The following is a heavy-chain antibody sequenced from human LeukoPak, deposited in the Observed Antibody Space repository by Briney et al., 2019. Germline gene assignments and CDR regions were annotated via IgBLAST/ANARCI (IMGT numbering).Heavy chain of an antibody. Sequence: GGSLRLSCAASGFIFTNYAIAWVRQAPGTGLEWVSRISASGGGTYYAGSVWGRFTIFRDDSKNTVFLQMNSLRAEDTATYYCATDRGYWGQGTLVTVSS. CDR1: GFIFTNYA. D-gene: IGHD5-24*01. CDR2: ISASGGGT. CDR3: ATDRGY. V-gene: IGHV3-23*01. J-gene: IGHJ4*02.